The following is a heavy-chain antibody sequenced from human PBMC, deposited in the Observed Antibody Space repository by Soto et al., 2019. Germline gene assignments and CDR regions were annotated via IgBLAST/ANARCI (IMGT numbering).Heavy chain of an antibody. J-gene: IGHJ4*02. D-gene: IGHD5-18*01. CDR2: IKSDGSGT. CDR3: VRGDRAESDVNGYPGPH. Sequence: EVQLVESGGGLVQPGGSLTLSCAASGFTFSSYWMHWVRQAPGKGLVWVSRIKSDGSGTMYADSVKGRLTISRDNTRNNLSLPKNSATVEDTAVYFCVRGDRAESDVNGYPGPHSGQGTLVTVSS. CDR1: GFTFSSYW. V-gene: IGHV3-74*03.